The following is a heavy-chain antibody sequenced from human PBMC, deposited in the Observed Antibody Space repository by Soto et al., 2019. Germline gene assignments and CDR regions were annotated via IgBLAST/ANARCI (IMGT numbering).Heavy chain of an antibody. CDR2: ISGNGGNT. Sequence: EMQLLESGGDLVQPGGSLRLSCAASGFTFSSFAMSWVRQAPGKGLEWVSLISGNGGNTYYADSVKGRFTISRDNSKNTVYLQMSSLRAEDTAVYYGAKRSNYCTNGVCFIPDYWGQGTLVTVSS. CDR1: GFTFSSFA. J-gene: IGHJ4*02. D-gene: IGHD2-8*01. V-gene: IGHV3-23*01. CDR3: AKRSNYCTNGVCFIPDY.